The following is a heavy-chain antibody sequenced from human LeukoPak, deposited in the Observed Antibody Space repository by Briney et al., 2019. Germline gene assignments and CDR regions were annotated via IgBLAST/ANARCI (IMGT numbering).Heavy chain of an antibody. J-gene: IGHJ6*03. D-gene: IGHD4-11*01. V-gene: IGHV4-4*09. Sequence: SDTLSLTCTASGVSISSYYWSWIRQPPGKGLEWIGFIYTSGSTNYNPYLKSRVTISVDTSKNQSSLKRSSVTGAHTAVYYCTRTVTNALGGYYYCMDVGSKGTSVTVSS. CDR2: IYTSGST. CDR3: TRTVTNALGGYYYCMDV. CDR1: GVSISSYY.